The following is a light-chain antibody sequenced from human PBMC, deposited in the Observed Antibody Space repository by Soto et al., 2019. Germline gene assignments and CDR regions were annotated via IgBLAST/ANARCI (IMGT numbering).Light chain of an antibody. J-gene: IGKJ1*01. V-gene: IGKV3-20*01. CDR2: GAS. CDR1: QSVGSRY. Sequence: IVLTQSPGTLSLSPGERATLSCRASQSVGSRYLAWYQQKPGQAPRLLIYGASTRATGIPDRFSGSGSGTDFTLTVSRLEPEDFAVYYCHHYGRSPWTVGQGTKVEIK. CDR3: HHYGRSPWT.